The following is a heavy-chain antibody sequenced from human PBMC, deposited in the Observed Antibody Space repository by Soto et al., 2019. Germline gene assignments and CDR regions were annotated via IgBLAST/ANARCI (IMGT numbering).Heavy chain of an antibody. J-gene: IGHJ4*02. CDR3: ARIAYNYCQGLFGY. V-gene: IGHV3-74*01. D-gene: IGHD2-15*01. Sequence: EVHLVESGGGLVQPGGSLRLSCAASGFTFSDYWMHWVRQAPGKGLVWVSRIHSDGSSTAYADSVRGRFTISRDNAKNTLYLQMNSLRAEDTAVYYCARIAYNYCQGLFGYWGQGTLVTVSS. CDR1: GFTFSDYW. CDR2: IHSDGSST.